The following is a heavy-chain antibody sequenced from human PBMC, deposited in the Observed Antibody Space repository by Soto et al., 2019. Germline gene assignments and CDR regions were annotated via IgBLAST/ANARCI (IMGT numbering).Heavy chain of an antibody. J-gene: IGHJ6*02. D-gene: IGHD3-22*01. CDR2: ISSSSSYI. CDR1: GFTFSSYS. Sequence: EVQLVESGGGLVKPGGSLRLSCAASGFTFSSYSMNWVRQAPGQGLEWVSSISSSSSYIYYADSVKGRFTISRDNAKKPLYVQMNSLRAEDTAGYYCARSFYSSGYYPPMDVWGQGTTVTVSS. CDR3: ARSFYSSGYYPPMDV. V-gene: IGHV3-21*01.